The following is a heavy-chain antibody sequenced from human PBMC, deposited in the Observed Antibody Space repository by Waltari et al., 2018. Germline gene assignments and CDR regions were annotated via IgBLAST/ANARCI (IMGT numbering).Heavy chain of an antibody. D-gene: IGHD2-2*03. V-gene: IGHV4-38-2*01. Sequence: QVHLQESGPGLLKASETLSLTCGVSAYSINSGFYWGWTRHPPGKGLEWVATIYHDGTTYYNPSLKSRATISMDTSKNHFSLKLQSVTAADTAVYYCTRQVLGYCTSAACRRLESWGQGTLVTVSS. CDR3: TRQVLGYCTSAACRRLES. CDR1: AYSINSGFY. CDR2: IYHDGTT. J-gene: IGHJ4*02.